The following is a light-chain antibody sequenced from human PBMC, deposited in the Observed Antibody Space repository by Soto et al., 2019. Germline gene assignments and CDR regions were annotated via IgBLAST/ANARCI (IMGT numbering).Light chain of an antibody. Sequence: SYVLTQPPSVSVAPGQTATITCGGSNIGSKSVHWYQQRPGQAPVLVVYDDRDRPSGIPDRFSGSNSGNTATLTISRVEVGDEADYHCQEWDSTLDQWIFGGGTKVTVL. CDR2: DDR. V-gene: IGLV3-21*02. CDR1: NIGSKS. J-gene: IGLJ2*01. CDR3: QEWDSTLDQWI.